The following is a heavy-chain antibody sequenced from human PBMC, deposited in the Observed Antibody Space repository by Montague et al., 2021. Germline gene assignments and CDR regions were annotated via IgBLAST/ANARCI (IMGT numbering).Heavy chain of an antibody. CDR1: SGSIFHAH. CDR2: MFFGSAT. J-gene: IGHJ5*02. Sequence: SETLSLTCSVSSGSIFHAHWCWVRNRPRTGLRWLWTMFFGSATSNNYSLTSRVTMSIDTSTNQFSLKLRFVTAADTAVYYCSKQHYFISGTSYKGFDPWGQGILVTVSS. V-gene: IGHV4-4*07. D-gene: IGHD3-10*01. CDR3: SKQHYFISGTSYKGFDP.